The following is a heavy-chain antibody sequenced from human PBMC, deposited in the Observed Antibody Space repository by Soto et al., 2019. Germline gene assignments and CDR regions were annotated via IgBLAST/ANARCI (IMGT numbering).Heavy chain of an antibody. CDR3: ARXGTPIDY. CDR1: GYTFTNFG. Sequence: QVQLVQSGAEVKKPGASVKVSCKTSGYTFTNFGLSWVRQAPGQGLEWMGWISAYNGNTNYAQNFQGRVTMTTDTXXXXXXXXXXXXXXXXXXXXXXARXGTPIDYWGQGTLVTVSS. D-gene: IGHD2-15*01. V-gene: IGHV1-18*01. J-gene: IGHJ4*02. CDR2: ISAYNGNT.